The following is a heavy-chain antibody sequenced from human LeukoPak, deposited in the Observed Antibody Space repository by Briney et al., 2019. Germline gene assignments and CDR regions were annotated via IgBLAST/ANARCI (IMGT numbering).Heavy chain of an antibody. CDR3: ARGGSIAAAGTSPLDAFDI. J-gene: IGHJ3*02. CDR2: INPNSGGT. V-gene: IGHV1-2*02. CDR1: GYTFTGYY. D-gene: IGHD6-13*01. Sequence: ASVKVSCKASGYTFTGYYMHWVRQAPGQGLEWMGWINPNSGGTNYAQKFQGRVTMTRDTSISTAYMELSRLRSDDTAVYYCARGGSIAAAGTSPLDAFDIWGQGTMVTVSS.